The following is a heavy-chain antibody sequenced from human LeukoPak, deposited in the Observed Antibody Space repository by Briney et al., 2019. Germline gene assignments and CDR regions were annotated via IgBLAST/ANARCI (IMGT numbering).Heavy chain of an antibody. CDR1: GFTFSSYA. CDR2: ISGSGGST. D-gene: IGHD1-7*01. J-gene: IGHJ4*02. V-gene: IGHV3-23*01. CDR3: AKSLRNWNYVPFLGY. Sequence: GGSLRLSCAASGFTFSSYAMSWVRQASGKGLEWVSAISGSGGSTYYADSVKGRFTISRDNSKNTLYLQMNSLRAEDTAVYYCAKSLRNWNYVPFLGYWGQGTLVTVSS.